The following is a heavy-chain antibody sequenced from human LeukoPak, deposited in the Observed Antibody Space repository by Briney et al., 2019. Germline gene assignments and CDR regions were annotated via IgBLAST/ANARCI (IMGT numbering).Heavy chain of an antibody. CDR1: GFTFSSYA. V-gene: IGHV3-64*01. J-gene: IGHJ5*02. CDR2: ISSNGGST. CDR3: ARSIVGATPFDP. Sequence: GGSLRLSCAASGFTFSSYAMRWVRQAPGKGLEYVSAISSNGGSTYYANSVKGRFTISRDNSKNTLYLQMNSLRAEDTAVYYCARSIVGATPFDPWGQGTLVTVSS. D-gene: IGHD1-26*01.